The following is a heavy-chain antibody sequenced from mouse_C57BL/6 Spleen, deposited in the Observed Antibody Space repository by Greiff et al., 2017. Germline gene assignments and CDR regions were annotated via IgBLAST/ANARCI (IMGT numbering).Heavy chain of an antibody. J-gene: IGHJ1*03. Sequence: EVQLQQSGAELVRPGASVKLSCTASGFNIKDYYMHWVKQRPEQGLEWIGRIDPEDGDTEYAPKFQGKATMTADTSSNTAYLQLSSLTSEDTAVYYGTAYYYGSSYRYFDVWGTGTTVTVSS. D-gene: IGHD1-1*01. V-gene: IGHV14-1*01. CDR2: IDPEDGDT. CDR1: GFNIKDYY. CDR3: TAYYYGSSYRYFDV.